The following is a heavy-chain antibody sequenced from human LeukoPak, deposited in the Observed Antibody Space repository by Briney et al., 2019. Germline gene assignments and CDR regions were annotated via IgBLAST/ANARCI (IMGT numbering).Heavy chain of an antibody. CDR3: ARARTGSYYSTFEH. CDR1: RFTFSAYA. CDR2: ISYDETNY. Sequence: GGALRLSCTASRFTFSAYAMHWVRQAPGKGVEWVAVISYDETNYYYAESVKGRFSISRDDSKNTLVLQMNSLTTEDTGVYYCARARTGSYYSTFEHWGPGTLVSVSS. V-gene: IGHV3-30*04. J-gene: IGHJ1*01. D-gene: IGHD1-26*01.